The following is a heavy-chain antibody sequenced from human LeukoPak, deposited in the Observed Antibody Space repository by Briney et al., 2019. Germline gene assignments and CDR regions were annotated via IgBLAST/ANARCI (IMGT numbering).Heavy chain of an antibody. V-gene: IGHV3-30*18. CDR2: ISYDGSNK. J-gene: IGHJ5*02. CDR3: AKEYGIVVVPAAITGFDP. Sequence: GGSLRLSCAASGFTFSSYSMHWVRQAPGKGLEWVAVISYDGSNKYYADSVKGRFTISRDNSKNTLYLQMNSLRAEDTAVYYCAKEYGIVVVPAAITGFDPWGQGTLVTVSS. D-gene: IGHD2-2*01. CDR1: GFTFSSYS.